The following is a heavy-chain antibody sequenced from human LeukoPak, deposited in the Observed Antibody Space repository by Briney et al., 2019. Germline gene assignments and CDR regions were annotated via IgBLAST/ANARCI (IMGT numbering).Heavy chain of an antibody. J-gene: IGHJ4*02. V-gene: IGHV3-48*03. CDR1: GFTFSSYE. CDR3: ARGTSDLYYFDY. CDR2: ISSSGSTI. Sequence: PGGSLRLSCAASGFTFSSYEMNWVRQAPGKGLEWVSYISSSGSTIYYADSVKGRFTISRENAKNSLYLQMNSLRAGDTAVYYCARGTSDLYYFDYWGQGTLVTVSS.